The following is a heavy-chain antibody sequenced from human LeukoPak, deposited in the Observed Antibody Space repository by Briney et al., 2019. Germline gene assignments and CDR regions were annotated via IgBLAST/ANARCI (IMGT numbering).Heavy chain of an antibody. D-gene: IGHD2-2*02. CDR2: ISSSSSYI. CDR1: GFTFSSYS. V-gene: IGHV3-21*04. Sequence: GGSLRLSCAASGFTFSSYSMNWVRQAPGKGLEWVSSISSSSSYIYYADSVKGRFTISRDNAKNSLYLQMNSLRAEDTAVYYCAQDLPTYCSSTSCYTHFDYWGQGTLVTVSS. J-gene: IGHJ4*02. CDR3: AQDLPTYCSSTSCYTHFDY.